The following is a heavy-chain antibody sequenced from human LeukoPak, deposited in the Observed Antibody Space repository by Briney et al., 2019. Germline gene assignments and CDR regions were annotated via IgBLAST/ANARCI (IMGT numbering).Heavy chain of an antibody. V-gene: IGHV1-58*01. CDR3: AATYYYDSSGYYPPDH. CDR2: IVVGSGNT. CDR1: GFTFTSSA. Sequence: ASVKVSCKASGFTFTSSAVQWVRQARGQRLEWIGWIVVGSGNTNYAQKFQERVTITRDMSASTAYMELSSLRSEDTAVYYCAATYYYDSSGYYPPDHWGQGTLVTVSS. D-gene: IGHD3-22*01. J-gene: IGHJ4*02.